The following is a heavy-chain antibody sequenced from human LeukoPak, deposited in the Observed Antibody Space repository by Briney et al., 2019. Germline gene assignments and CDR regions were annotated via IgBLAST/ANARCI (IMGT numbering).Heavy chain of an antibody. D-gene: IGHD2-15*01. V-gene: IGHV1-46*01. CDR2: INPSGGST. CDR1: GYTFSSYY. CDR3: ARVYCSGGSCYAAYDY. J-gene: IGHJ4*02. Sequence: GASVKVSCKASGYTFSSYYMHWVRQAPGQGLEWMGIINPSGGSTSYAQKFQGRVTMTRDTSTSTVYMELSSLRSEDTAVYCCARVYCSGGSCYAAYDYWGQGTLVTVSS.